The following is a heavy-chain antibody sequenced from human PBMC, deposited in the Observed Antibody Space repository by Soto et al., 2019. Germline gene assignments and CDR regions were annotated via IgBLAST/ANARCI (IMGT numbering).Heavy chain of an antibody. V-gene: IGHV3-23*01. CDR2: ISDSGVST. CDR3: AKETYSGSPRFAY. Sequence: GSLRLSCAASGFTFSNSAMSWVRQAPGKGLDWVSSISDSGVSTYYADSVKGRFTISRDNSKSTLYLQMNSLRAEDTAVYYCAKETYSGSPRFAYWGQGTLVRATS. D-gene: IGHD1-26*01. J-gene: IGHJ4*02. CDR1: GFTFSNSA.